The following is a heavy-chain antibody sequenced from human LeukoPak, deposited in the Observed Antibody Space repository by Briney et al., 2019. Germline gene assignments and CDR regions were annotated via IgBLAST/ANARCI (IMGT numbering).Heavy chain of an antibody. Sequence: SGPTLVNSTQTLTLTCTFSGFSLSTSGVGVGWIRQPPGKALEWIALIYWDDDKRYSPSLKSWLTIPKVTSKNQVVLTTTNMDPVDTATYYSAHNFPPGITDADNWFDPWGQGTLVTVSS. CDR1: GFSLSTSGVG. CDR3: AHNFPPGITDADNWFDP. CDR2: IYWDDDK. D-gene: IGHD1-14*01. V-gene: IGHV2-5*02. J-gene: IGHJ5*02.